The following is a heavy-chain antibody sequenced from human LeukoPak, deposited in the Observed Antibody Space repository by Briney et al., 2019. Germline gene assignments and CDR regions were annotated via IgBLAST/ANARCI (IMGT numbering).Heavy chain of an antibody. CDR2: ISNSGSSI. CDR3: VYYYDSSGYYLLEY. D-gene: IGHD3-22*01. V-gene: IGHV3-11*04. Sequence: GGSLRLSCAASGFTFSDSYMTWIRQAPGKGLEWVSYISNSGSSIYYADSVKGRFTTSRDNAKSSLYLQMNSLRAEDTAVYYCVYYYDSSGYYLLEYWGQGTLVTVSS. CDR1: GFTFSDSY. J-gene: IGHJ4*02.